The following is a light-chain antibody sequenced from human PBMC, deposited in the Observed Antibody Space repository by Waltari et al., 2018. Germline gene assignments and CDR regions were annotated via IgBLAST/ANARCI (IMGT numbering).Light chain of an antibody. V-gene: IGKV3-20*01. Sequence: EIVLTQSPDTLSLSPGERDTLSCRASQSVSSSYLAWYQQKPGQAPRVLIYGAFSRATGIPDRFSSSGSGTDFTLTISRLEPEDFAVYYCQHYGSSRWTFGQGTKVEIK. CDR3: QHYGSSRWT. J-gene: IGKJ1*01. CDR1: QSVSSSY. CDR2: GAF.